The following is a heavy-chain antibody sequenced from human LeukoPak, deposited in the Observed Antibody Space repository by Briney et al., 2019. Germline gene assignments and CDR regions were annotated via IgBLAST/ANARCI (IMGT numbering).Heavy chain of an antibody. Sequence: ASVNVSCKASGYTFTSYYMHWARQAPGQGLEWMGIINHIGGSTSYAQKFQGRVIMTRGQPTSIVYMELSSLRSEDTAVYYCARGPWGRLARKGAFDMWAQGTVVTVSS. CDR2: INHIGGST. D-gene: IGHD3-16*01. CDR3: ARGPWGRLARKGAFDM. V-gene: IGHV1-46*01. J-gene: IGHJ3*02. CDR1: GYTFTSYY.